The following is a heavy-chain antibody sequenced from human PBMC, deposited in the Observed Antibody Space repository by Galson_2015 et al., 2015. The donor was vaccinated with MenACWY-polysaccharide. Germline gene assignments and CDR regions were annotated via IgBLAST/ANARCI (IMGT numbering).Heavy chain of an antibody. V-gene: IGHV4-31*03. D-gene: IGHD2/OR15-2a*01. CDR3: ARIPSTGSSFGWFDP. Sequence: TLSLTCTVSGGFVSSAGYYWTWIRQHPEKGLEWIGYIRDSGSTYYSPSLKTRVIISVDTSKNQFSLSLSSVTAADTAVYYCARIPSTGSSFGWFDPWGLGTLVTVSP. J-gene: IGHJ5*02. CDR1: GGFVSSAGYY. CDR2: IRDSGST.